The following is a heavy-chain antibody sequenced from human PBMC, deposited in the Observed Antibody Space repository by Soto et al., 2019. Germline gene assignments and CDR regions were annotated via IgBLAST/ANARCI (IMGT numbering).Heavy chain of an antibody. D-gene: IGHD3-10*01. Sequence: EVLLVESGGGVVQPGGSLKLSCVASGFVFKDSSIHGVRQASGKGLEWVGRIRDRAYNYATAYTASVQGRFTISRDDSTNTAYLQTNSLSTDYTAIYYCTRLISAAQDYWGQGTLVTVAS. CDR2: IRDRAYNYAT. V-gene: IGHV3-73*01. J-gene: IGHJ4*02. CDR1: GFVFKDSS. CDR3: TRLISAAQDY.